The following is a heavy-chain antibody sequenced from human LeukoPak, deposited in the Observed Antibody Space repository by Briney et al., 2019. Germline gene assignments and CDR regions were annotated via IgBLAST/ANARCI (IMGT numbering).Heavy chain of an antibody. CDR1: GYTFTSYG. CDR3: ARGGGSDYDFWSATPSWFDP. Sequence: GASVKVSCKASGYTFTSYGISWVRQAPGQGLEWMGWISAYNGNTNYAQNFQDRVTMTTDTSTNTAYMELRSLRSDDTAVYYCARGGGSDYDFWSATPSWFDPWGQGTLVTVSS. D-gene: IGHD3-3*01. CDR2: ISAYNGNT. J-gene: IGHJ5*01. V-gene: IGHV1-18*01.